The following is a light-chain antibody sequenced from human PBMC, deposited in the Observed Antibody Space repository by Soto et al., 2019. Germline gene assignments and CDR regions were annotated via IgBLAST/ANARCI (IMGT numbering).Light chain of an antibody. Sequence: QSVLTQPPSASGTPGQRVTISCSGSTSNIGSNYIYWYQQLPGTAPKLLIFNNNHRPSGVPDRFSGSKSGTSASLTISGLQAEDEADYYCSSYTSSSTLLFGTGTKLTVL. CDR1: TSNIGSNY. V-gene: IGLV1-47*02. CDR2: NNN. CDR3: SSYTSSSTLL. J-gene: IGLJ1*01.